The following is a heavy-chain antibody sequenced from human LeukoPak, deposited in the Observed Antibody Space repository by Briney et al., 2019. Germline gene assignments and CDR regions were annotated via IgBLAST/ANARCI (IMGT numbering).Heavy chain of an antibody. CDR1: GFTFSSYW. Sequence: HAGGSLRLSCAASGFTFSSYWMHWVRQAPGKGLVWVSRINSDGSSTSYADSVKGRFTISRDNAKNTLYLQMNSLRAEDTAVYYCAGTSIRFLEWLTLDYWGQGTLVTVSS. V-gene: IGHV3-74*01. J-gene: IGHJ4*02. CDR3: AGTSIRFLEWLTLDY. D-gene: IGHD3-3*01. CDR2: INSDGSST.